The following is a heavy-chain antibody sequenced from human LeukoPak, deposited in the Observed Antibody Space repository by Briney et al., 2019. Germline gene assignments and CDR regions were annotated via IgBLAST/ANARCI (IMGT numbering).Heavy chain of an antibody. Sequence: ASVKVSCKASGYTFTGYYMHRVRQAPGQGLEWMGWINPNSGGTNYAQKFQGRVTMTRDTSISTAYMELSRLRSDDTAVYYCARAGSYYFYHYFDYWGQGTLVTVSS. CDR2: INPNSGGT. J-gene: IGHJ4*02. CDR3: ARAGSYYFYHYFDY. CDR1: GYTFTGYY. D-gene: IGHD1-26*01. V-gene: IGHV1-2*02.